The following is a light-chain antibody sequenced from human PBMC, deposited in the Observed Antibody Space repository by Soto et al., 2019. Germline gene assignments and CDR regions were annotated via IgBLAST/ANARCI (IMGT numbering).Light chain of an antibody. CDR2: DVS. J-gene: IGLJ1*01. CDR1: RSDVGGYNY. Sequence: ASLFGTPWKPSIRPSPGNRSDVGGYNYVSWYQQHPGKAPKLMISDVSNRPSGVSYRFSGSKSGNTASLTISGLQTEDEADYYCSSYTTSSTYVFGTGTKVTVL. V-gene: IGLV2-14*03. CDR3: SSYTTSSTYV.